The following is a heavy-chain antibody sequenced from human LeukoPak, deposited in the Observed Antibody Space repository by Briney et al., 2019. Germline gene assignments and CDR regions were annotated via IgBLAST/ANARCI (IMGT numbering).Heavy chain of an antibody. CDR2: IYYSGST. D-gene: IGHD6-19*01. Sequence: SETLSLTCTVSGGSISSYYWSWIRQPPGKGLEWIGYIYYSGSTNYNPSLESRVTISVDTSKNQFSLNLNSVTAADTAMYYCARDRSSGWQGVFDIWGQGTMVTVSS. J-gene: IGHJ3*02. CDR1: GGSISSYY. V-gene: IGHV4-59*01. CDR3: ARDRSSGWQGVFDI.